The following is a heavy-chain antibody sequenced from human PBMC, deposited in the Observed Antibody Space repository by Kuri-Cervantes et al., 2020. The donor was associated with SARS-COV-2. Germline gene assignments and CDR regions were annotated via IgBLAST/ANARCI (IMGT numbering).Heavy chain of an antibody. CDR1: GGSISSGDYY. J-gene: IGHJ3*02. Sequence: SETLSLTCTVSGGSISSGDYYWSWIRQPPGKGLEWIGYIYYSGSTYYNPSLKSRVTISVDTSKNQFSLKLSSVTAADTAVYYCARARLYDSSGYYRDAFDIWGQGTTVTVSS. CDR3: ARARLYDSSGYYRDAFDI. V-gene: IGHV4-30-4*01. CDR2: IYYSGST. D-gene: IGHD3-22*01.